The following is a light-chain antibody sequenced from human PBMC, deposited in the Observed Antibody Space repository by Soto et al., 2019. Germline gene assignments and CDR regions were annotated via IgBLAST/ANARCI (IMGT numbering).Light chain of an antibody. CDR3: GTWDSSLIAGV. CDR2: ENT. Sequence: QSVLTQPPSVSAAPGQKVTISCSGSNPNIGNNYVSWYRQAPGTAPQLLIYENTKRLSGVPDRFSGSKSGTSATLAITGLQTGDEAEYYCGTWDSSLIAGVFGGGSKLTVL. V-gene: IGLV1-51*02. CDR1: NPNIGNNY. J-gene: IGLJ3*02.